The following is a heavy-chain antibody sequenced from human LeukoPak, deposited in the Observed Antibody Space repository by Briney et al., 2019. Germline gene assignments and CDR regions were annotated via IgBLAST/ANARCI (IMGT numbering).Heavy chain of an antibody. CDR2: IYHSGRT. V-gene: IGHV4-38-2*02. CDR3: ARGGGNGGGWVGHYYYMDV. CDR1: GYSISSGYY. J-gene: IGHJ6*03. Sequence: PSETLSLTCTVSGYSISSGYYWGWIRQPPGKGLEWIGSIYHSGRTFYNPSLKSRVTISVDTSKNQFSLKLTSVTAADTAVYYCARGGGNGGGWVGHYYYMDVWGRGTTVIVSS. D-gene: IGHD4-23*01.